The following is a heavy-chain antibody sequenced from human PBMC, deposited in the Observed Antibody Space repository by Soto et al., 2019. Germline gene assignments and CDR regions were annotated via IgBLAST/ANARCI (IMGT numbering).Heavy chain of an antibody. CDR2: IYYSGST. V-gene: IGHV4-39*01. CDR1: GGSISSSSYY. CDR3: ARQRGSSWYLGWFDP. J-gene: IGHJ5*02. D-gene: IGHD6-13*01. Sequence: SETLSLTCTVSGGSISSSSYYWGWIRQPPGKGLEWIGSIYYSGSTYYNPSLKSRVTISVDTSKNQFSLKLSSVTAADTAVYYCARQRGSSWYLGWFDPWGQGTLVTVSS.